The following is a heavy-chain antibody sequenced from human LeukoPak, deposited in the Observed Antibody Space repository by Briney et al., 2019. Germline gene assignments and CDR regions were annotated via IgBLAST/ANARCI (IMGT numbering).Heavy chain of an antibody. CDR3: ASSLLSRGDGDAFDI. D-gene: IGHD2/OR15-2a*01. V-gene: IGHV4-38-2*02. J-gene: IGHJ3*02. CDR1: GYSISSGYY. Sequence: NPSETLSLTCTVSGYSISSGYYWGWIRQPPGKGLEWIGSIYHSGSTYYNPSLKSRVTISVDTSKNQFSLKLSSVTAADTAVYYCASSLLSRGDGDAFDIWGQGTMVTVSS. CDR2: IYHSGST.